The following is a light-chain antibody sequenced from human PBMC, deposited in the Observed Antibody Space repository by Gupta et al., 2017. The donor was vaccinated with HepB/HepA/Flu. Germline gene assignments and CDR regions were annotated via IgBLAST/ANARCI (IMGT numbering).Light chain of an antibody. J-gene: IGLJ1*01. CDR2: TVN. CDR1: SSDVGGQNL. CDR3: FSYVGSHNWV. Sequence: QSALTQPPSASGSPGQSVTISCTGTSSDVGGQNLVSWFQQHPGKAPKLIIYTVNKRPSGVPDRFSGSKSGNTASLTVSGLQAEDEADYYCFSYVGSHNWVFGTGTKVTVL. V-gene: IGLV2-8*01.